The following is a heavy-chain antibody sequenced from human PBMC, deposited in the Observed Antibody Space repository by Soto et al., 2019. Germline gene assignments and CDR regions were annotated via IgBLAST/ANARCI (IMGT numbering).Heavy chain of an antibody. CDR3: AKGSTVIIYGMDG. CDR1: GFTFSSYA. CDR2: ISGSGGST. Sequence: EVQLLESGGGLVQPGGSLRLSCAASGFTFSSYAMSWVRQAPGKGLEWVSAISGSGGSTYYADSVKGRFTISRYNSKNTLYVKMNSLRAEDTAVYYCAKGSTVIIYGMDGWGQGTTVTVSS. J-gene: IGHJ6*02. D-gene: IGHD4-17*01. V-gene: IGHV3-23*01.